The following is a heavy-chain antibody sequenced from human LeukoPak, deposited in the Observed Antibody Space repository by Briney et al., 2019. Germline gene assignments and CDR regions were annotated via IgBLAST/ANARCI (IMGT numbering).Heavy chain of an antibody. Sequence: SETLSLTCTVSGGSISSYYWSWIRQPAGKGLEWIGRVYTSGTINYNPSLKSRVTVSVDTSKNQFSLNLSSVTAADTAVYYCARGAAAGLDNWGQGTLVTVSS. J-gene: IGHJ4*02. CDR3: ARGAAAGLDN. CDR2: VYTSGTI. V-gene: IGHV4-4*07. CDR1: GGSISSYY. D-gene: IGHD6-13*01.